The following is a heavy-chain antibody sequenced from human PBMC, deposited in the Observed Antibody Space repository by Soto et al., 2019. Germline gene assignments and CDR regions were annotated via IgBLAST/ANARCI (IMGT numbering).Heavy chain of an antibody. CDR2: ISSSSSTI. CDR1: GFTFSSYS. CDR3: ARGNPITMIVVVAPDFDY. V-gene: IGHV3-48*02. D-gene: IGHD3-22*01. Sequence: EVQLVESGGGLVQPGGSLRLSCAASGFTFSSYSMNWVRQAPGKGLEWVSYISSSSSTIYYADSVKGRFTISRDNAKNSLYLQMNSLRDEDTAVYYCARGNPITMIVVVAPDFDYCGQGTLVTVSS. J-gene: IGHJ4*02.